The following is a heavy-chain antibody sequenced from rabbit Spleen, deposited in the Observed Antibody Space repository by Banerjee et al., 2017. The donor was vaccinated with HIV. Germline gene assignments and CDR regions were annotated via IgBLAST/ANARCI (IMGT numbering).Heavy chain of an antibody. Sequence: QEQLEESGGDLVKPGASLTLTCTASGFSFSSSYYMCWVRQAPGKGLEWIACIDAGSSGFTYFATWAKGRFTISRTSSTTVALQMTSLTAADTATYFCARDLAGVIGWNFSLWGPGTLVTVS. CDR2: IDAGSSGFT. J-gene: IGHJ4*01. CDR3: ARDLAGVIGWNFSL. D-gene: IGHD4-1*01. V-gene: IGHV1S45*01. CDR1: GFSFSSSYY.